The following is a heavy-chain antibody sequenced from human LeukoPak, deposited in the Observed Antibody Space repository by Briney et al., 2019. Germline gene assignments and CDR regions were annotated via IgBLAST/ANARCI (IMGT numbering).Heavy chain of an antibody. CDR2: INHSGST. CDR3: VIAVAGHNEDY. Sequence: SETLSLTCTVSGYSISSGYYWGWIRQPPGKGLEWIGEINHSGSTNYNPSLKSRVTISVDTSKNQFSLKLSSVTAADTAVYYCVIAVAGHNEDYWGQGTLVTVSS. D-gene: IGHD6-19*01. J-gene: IGHJ4*02. V-gene: IGHV4-38-2*02. CDR1: GYSISSGYY.